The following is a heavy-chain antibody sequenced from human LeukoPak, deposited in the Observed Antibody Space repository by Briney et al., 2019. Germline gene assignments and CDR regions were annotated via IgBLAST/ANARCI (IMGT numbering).Heavy chain of an antibody. CDR2: IYYSGST. V-gene: IGHV4-59*01. Sequence: SETLSLTCTVSGGSISSYYWSWIRQPPGKGLEWIGYIYYSGSTNYNPSLKSRVTISVDTSKNQFSLKLSSVTAADTAVYYCARGGRTIFGVVHLDYWGRGTLVTVSS. J-gene: IGHJ4*02. D-gene: IGHD3-3*01. CDR1: GGSISSYY. CDR3: ARGGRTIFGVVHLDY.